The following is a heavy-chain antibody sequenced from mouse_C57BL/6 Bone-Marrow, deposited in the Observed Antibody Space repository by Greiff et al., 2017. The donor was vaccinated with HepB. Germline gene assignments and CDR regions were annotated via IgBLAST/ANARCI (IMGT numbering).Heavy chain of an antibody. J-gene: IGHJ1*03. CDR1: GFTFSDYY. CDR3: ARQKYSNPWYFDV. D-gene: IGHD2-5*01. V-gene: IGHV5-12*01. Sequence: EVQRVESGGGLVQPGGSLKLSCAASGFTFSDYYMYWVRQTPEKRLEWVAYISNGGGSTYYPDTVKGRFTISRDNAKNTLYLQMSRLKSEDTAMYYCARQKYSNPWYFDVWGTGTTVTVSS. CDR2: ISNGGGST.